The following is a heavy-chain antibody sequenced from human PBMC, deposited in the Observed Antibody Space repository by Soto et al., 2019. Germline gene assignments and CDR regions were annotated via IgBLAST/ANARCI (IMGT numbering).Heavy chain of an antibody. J-gene: IGHJ4*02. CDR1: GFTFTSYS. CDR2: VNPGGYST. Sequence: EVQLLQSGGGLVQPGGSLRLSCAASGFTFTSYSMTWVRQTPGKGLEWVAAVNPGGYSTYYADAVKGRFTISRDNSNKTLYLQMNSLRAEDTAVYYCAKDLRAGRGYGFDYRDQGTLVTVSS. D-gene: IGHD5-12*01. CDR3: AKDLRAGRGYGFDY. V-gene: IGHV3-23*01.